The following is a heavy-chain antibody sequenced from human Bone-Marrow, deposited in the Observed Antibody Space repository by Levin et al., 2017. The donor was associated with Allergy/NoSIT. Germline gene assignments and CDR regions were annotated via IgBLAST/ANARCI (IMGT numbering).Heavy chain of an antibody. V-gene: IGHV3-48*03. Sequence: PGGSLRLSCAASGFDFSTYEMNWVRQAPGKGLEWVSYISSTGSTIYYADSVKGRFTISRDNAKNLLFLQMNSLRVEDTALYYCARVDYSEDTFDMWGQGTMVTVSS. D-gene: IGHD5-12*01. CDR3: ARVDYSEDTFDM. CDR1: GFDFSTYE. J-gene: IGHJ3*02. CDR2: ISSTGSTI.